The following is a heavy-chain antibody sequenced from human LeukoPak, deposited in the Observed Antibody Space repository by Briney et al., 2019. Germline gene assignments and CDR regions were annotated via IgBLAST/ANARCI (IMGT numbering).Heavy chain of an antibody. CDR2: ISGDADST. CDR1: GFTFDDYA. Sequence: GGSLRLSRAASGFTFDDYAMHWVRQAPGKGLEWVSLISGDADSTYYADSVKGRFTISRDDSKNSLYLQMNSLRTEDTALYYCAKDIYRGLDMATRPDYWGQGTLVTVSS. CDR3: AKDIYRGLDMATRPDY. V-gene: IGHV3-43*02. J-gene: IGHJ4*02. D-gene: IGHD5-24*01.